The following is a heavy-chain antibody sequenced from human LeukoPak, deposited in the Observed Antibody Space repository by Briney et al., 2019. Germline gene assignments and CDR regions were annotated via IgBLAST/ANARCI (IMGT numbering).Heavy chain of an antibody. J-gene: IGHJ4*02. V-gene: IGHV4-39*01. Sequence: SETLSLTCTVSGGSISSSSYYWGWIRQPPGKGLEWIGSIYYSGSTYYNPSLKSRVTISVDTSKNQFSLKLYSVPAADTAVYYCASYYYYDNSGHNFDSWGQGTLVTVSS. CDR1: GGSISSSSYY. CDR2: IYYSGST. CDR3: ASYYYYDNSGHNFDS. D-gene: IGHD3-22*01.